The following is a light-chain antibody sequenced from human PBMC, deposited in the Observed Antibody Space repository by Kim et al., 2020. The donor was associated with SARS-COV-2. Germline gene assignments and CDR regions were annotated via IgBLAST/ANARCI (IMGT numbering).Light chain of an antibody. V-gene: IGKV1-5*03. CDR3: QQYNTYPYT. CDR2: KAS. J-gene: IGKJ2*01. Sequence: SVGDGVTISGRASQSISSRMAWYQQKPGQAPKLLIYKASTLESGVPSRFSGSGYGTECTLAISSLQPDDVATYYCQQYNTYPYTFGQGTKRAIK. CDR1: QSISSR.